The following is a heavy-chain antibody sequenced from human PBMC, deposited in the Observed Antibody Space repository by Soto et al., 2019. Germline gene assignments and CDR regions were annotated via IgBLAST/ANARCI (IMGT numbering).Heavy chain of an antibody. CDR3: ARQLYSSSPTLGDWFDP. V-gene: IGHV4-39*01. J-gene: IGHJ5*02. Sequence: QLQLQESGPGLVKPSETLSLTCTVSGGSISSSSYYWGWIRQPPGKGLEWIGSIYYSGSTYYNPSLKSRVTISVDTSKNQFSLKLSSVTAADTAVYYCARQLYSSSPTLGDWFDPWGQGTLVTVSS. CDR2: IYYSGST. CDR1: GGSISSSSYY. D-gene: IGHD6-6*01.